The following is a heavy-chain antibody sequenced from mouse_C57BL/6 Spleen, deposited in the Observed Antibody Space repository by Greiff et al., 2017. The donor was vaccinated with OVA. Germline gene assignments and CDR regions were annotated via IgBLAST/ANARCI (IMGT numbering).Heavy chain of an antibody. CDR1: GYTFTSYW. Sequence: VQLQQPGAELVRPGTSVKLSCKASGYTFTSYWMHWVKQRPGQGLEWIGVIDPSDSYTNYNQKFKGKATLTVDTSSSTAYMQLSSLTSEDSAVYYCARWGYSNYEDYWGQGTTPPGSS. CDR3: ARWGYSNYEDY. V-gene: IGHV1-59*01. J-gene: IGHJ2*01. CDR2: IDPSDSYT. D-gene: IGHD2-5*01.